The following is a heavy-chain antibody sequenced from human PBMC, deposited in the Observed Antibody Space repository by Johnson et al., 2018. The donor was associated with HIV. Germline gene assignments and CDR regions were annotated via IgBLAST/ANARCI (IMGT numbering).Heavy chain of an antibody. CDR2: ISYDGSNK. J-gene: IGHJ3*02. V-gene: IGHV3-30-3*01. CDR3: AKGIAAAGTGAFDI. Sequence: QVQLVESGGGVVQPGRSLRLSCAASGFTFSSYAMHWVRQAPGKGLEWVAVISYDGSNKYYADSVKGRFTISRDNSKNPLYLQMNSLRAEDTAVYYCAKGIAAAGTGAFDIWGQGTMVTVSS. D-gene: IGHD6-13*01. CDR1: GFTFSSYA.